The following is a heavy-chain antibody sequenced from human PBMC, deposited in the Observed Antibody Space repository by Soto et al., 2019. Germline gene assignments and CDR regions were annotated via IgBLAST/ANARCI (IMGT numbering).Heavy chain of an antibody. CDR3: AHRLGVVVVAATLDYYFDY. D-gene: IGHD2-15*01. Sequence: QITLKESGPTLVNPTQTLTLTCTFSGFSLSTSGVGVGWIRQPPGKALEWLALIYWDDDKRYSPSLKSRLTITKDTSKNQVVLTMTNMDPVDTATYYCAHRLGVVVVAATLDYYFDYWGQGTLVTVSS. CDR2: IYWDDDK. J-gene: IGHJ4*02. CDR1: GFSLSTSGVG. V-gene: IGHV2-5*02.